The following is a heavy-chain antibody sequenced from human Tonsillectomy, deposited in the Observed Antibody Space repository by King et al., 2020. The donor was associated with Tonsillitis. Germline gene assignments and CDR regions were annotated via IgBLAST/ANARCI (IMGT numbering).Heavy chain of an antibody. V-gene: IGHV3-30*18. CDR3: AKSIHDYDFWSGYDYYYYGMDV. J-gene: IGHJ6*02. CDR1: GFTFISYG. CDR2: ISYDGSNK. Sequence: VQLVESGGGVVQPGRSLRLSCAASGFTFISYGMHWVRQAPGKGLEWVAVISYDGSNKYYADSVKGRFTISRDNSKNTLNLQTNSLRAEDTAVYYCAKSIHDYDFWSGYDYYYYGMDVWGQGTTVTVSS. D-gene: IGHD3-3*01.